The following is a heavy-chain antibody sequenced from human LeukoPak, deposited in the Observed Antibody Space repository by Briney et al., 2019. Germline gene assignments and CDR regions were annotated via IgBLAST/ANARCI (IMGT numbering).Heavy chain of an antibody. CDR3: ARDRHLTGSYFGFDY. CDR1: GYTFTNYF. J-gene: IGHJ4*02. Sequence: GASVKVSCKASGYTFTNYFIHWVRQATGHGLEWMGIINPSGGSTTYAQKFQGRVTMTRDTSTSTVYMELSSLRSEDTAVYYCARDRHLTGSYFGFDYWGQGTLVTVSS. D-gene: IGHD1-26*01. V-gene: IGHV1-46*01. CDR2: INPSGGST.